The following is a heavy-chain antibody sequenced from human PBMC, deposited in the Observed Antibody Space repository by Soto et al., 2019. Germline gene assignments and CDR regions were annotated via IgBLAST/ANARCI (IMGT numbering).Heavy chain of an antibody. Sequence: EVQLLESGGGLVQPGGSLRLSCAASGFTFSSYAMSWVRQAPGKGLEWVSAISGSGGSTYYADSVKGRFTISRDNSKNTLYLQMNSLRGEDTAVYYCAKDLGYYGSGSYPIPQGWFDPWGQGTLVTVSS. CDR3: AKDLGYYGSGSYPIPQGWFDP. D-gene: IGHD3-10*01. V-gene: IGHV3-23*01. J-gene: IGHJ5*02. CDR2: ISGSGGST. CDR1: GFTFSSYA.